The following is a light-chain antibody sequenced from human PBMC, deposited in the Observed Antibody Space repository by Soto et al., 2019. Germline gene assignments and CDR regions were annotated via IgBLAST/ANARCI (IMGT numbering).Light chain of an antibody. CDR1: XAIXXX. CDR3: QQSYTTPRT. Sequence: QSPSSLSAXVGDXVTITCRASXAIXXXLNWYQQKPGKAPNLLIYVASVLQTGVPSRFSGSGSGTDFTLTISSVQPEDFATYYCQQSYTTPRTFGQGTKL. CDR2: VAS. J-gene: IGKJ2*01. V-gene: IGKV1-39*01.